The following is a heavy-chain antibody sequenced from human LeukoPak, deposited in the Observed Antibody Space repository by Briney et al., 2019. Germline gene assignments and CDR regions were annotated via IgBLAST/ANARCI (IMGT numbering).Heavy chain of an antibody. J-gene: IGHJ4*02. CDR3: ARRKGDTAMVMFDY. CDR1: GGSISSYY. CDR2: IYYSGST. Sequence: PSETLSLTCTVSGGSISSYYWSWIRQPPGKGLEWIGYIYYSGSTNYNPPLKSRVTISVDTSKNQFSLKLSSVTAADTAVYYCARRKGDTAMVMFDYWGQGTLVTVSS. V-gene: IGHV4-59*08. D-gene: IGHD5-18*01.